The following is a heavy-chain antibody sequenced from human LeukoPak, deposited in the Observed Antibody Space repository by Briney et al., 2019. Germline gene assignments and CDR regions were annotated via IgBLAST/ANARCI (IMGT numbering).Heavy chain of an antibody. CDR1: GGFISSSY. CDR3: ARQQQIFDY. J-gene: IGHJ4*02. Sequence: SETLSLTCTVSGGFISSSYWSWIRQPPGKGLEWIGYIYYSGSTNHNPSLKSRVTISVDTSKNQFSLKLSSVTAADTAVYYCARQQQIFDYWGQGTLVTVSS. CDR2: IYYSGST. V-gene: IGHV4-59*08. D-gene: IGHD6-13*01.